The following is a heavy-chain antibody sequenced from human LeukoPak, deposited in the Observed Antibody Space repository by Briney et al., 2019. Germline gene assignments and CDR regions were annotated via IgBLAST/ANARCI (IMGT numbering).Heavy chain of an antibody. Sequence: PSETLSLTCTVSGGSISSYYWSWIRQPPGKGLEWIGYIYYSGSTNYNPSLKSRVTISVDTSKNQFSLKLSSVTAADTAVYYCARDVGGYSGYAQGWIDYWGQGTLVTVSS. CDR2: IYYSGST. V-gene: IGHV4-59*01. CDR1: GGSISSYY. J-gene: IGHJ4*02. CDR3: ARDVGGYSGYAQGWIDY. D-gene: IGHD5-12*01.